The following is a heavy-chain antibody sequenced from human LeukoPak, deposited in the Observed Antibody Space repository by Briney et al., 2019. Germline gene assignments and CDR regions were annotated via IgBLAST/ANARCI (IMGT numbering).Heavy chain of an antibody. V-gene: IGHV3-21*01. CDR2: ISSTSSNI. D-gene: IGHD5-12*01. CDR3: ARGGYSGYVTFDI. J-gene: IGHJ3*02. CDR1: RFTFSNYA. Sequence: GGSLRLPCVASRFTFSNYAMNWVRQAPGKGLEWVSSISSTSSNIYYADSVKGRFTISRDNAKNSLYLQMNSLRAEDTAVYYCARGGYSGYVTFDIWGQGTMVTVSS.